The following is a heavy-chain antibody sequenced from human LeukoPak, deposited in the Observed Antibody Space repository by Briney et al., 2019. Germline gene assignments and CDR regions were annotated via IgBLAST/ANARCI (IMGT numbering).Heavy chain of an antibody. CDR1: GYTFTGYY. Sequence: ASVKVSCKASGYTFTGYYMHWVRQAPGQGLEWMGGIIPIFGTANYAQKFQGRVTITADKSTSTAYMELSSLRSEDTAVYYCARAPIAAENWFDPWGQGTLVTVSS. J-gene: IGHJ5*02. CDR2: IIPIFGTA. V-gene: IGHV1-69*06. CDR3: ARAPIAAENWFDP. D-gene: IGHD6-13*01.